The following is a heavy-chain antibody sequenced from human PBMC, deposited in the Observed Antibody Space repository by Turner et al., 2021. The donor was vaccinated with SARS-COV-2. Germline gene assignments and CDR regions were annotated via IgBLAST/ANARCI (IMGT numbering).Heavy chain of an antibody. CDR2: IYHSGST. CDR1: GGSIISSNW. Sequence: QVQLQESRPGLVKPSGTLSLTCAVSGGSIISSNWWRCVRQPPGKGLEWIGEIYHSGSTNYNPSHKSRVTISVDKSKNQFSLKLSSVTAADTAVYYCARRTQGYFNYGMDVWGQGTTVTVSS. J-gene: IGHJ6*02. D-gene: IGHD6-13*01. CDR3: ARRTQGYFNYGMDV. V-gene: IGHV4-4*02.